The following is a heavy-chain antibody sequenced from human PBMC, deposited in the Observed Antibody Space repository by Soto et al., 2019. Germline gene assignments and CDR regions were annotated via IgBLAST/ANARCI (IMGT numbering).Heavy chain of an antibody. CDR2: ISYDGSNQ. Sequence: QVQLVESGGGVVQPGRSLRLSCAASGFTLSSYGMHWVRQAPGTGLEWVAVISYDGSNQYYADSVQSRFTITRDNSKNTLYLQMNSLSAEDTAVYYCAKDHYSSGWVTFDYWSQGTLVTVSS. D-gene: IGHD6-19*01. V-gene: IGHV3-30*18. CDR1: GFTLSSYG. J-gene: IGHJ4*02. CDR3: AKDHYSSGWVTFDY.